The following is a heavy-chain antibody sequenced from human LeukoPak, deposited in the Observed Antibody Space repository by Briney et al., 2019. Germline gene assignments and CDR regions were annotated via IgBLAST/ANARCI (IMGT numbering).Heavy chain of an antibody. J-gene: IGHJ3*02. D-gene: IGHD6-19*01. V-gene: IGHV5-51*01. CDR1: GYSFTTYW. CDR3: ARHRIYGGGFGAFDI. Sequence: GESLKISCKGSGYSFTTYWIGWVRQMPGKGLELMGIIYPGDSDTRYSPSFQGQVTISADKSISAAYLQWSSPKASDTAMYYCARHRIYGGGFGAFDIWGQGTMVTVSS. CDR2: IYPGDSDT.